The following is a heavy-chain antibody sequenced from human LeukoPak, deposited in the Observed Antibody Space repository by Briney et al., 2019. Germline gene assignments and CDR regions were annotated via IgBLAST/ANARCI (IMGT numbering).Heavy chain of an antibody. D-gene: IGHD1-26*01. V-gene: IGHV3-30*02. CDR2: IRYDGSNK. CDR1: GFTFSSYG. Sequence: GGSLRLSCAASGFTFSSYGMHWVRQAPGKGLEWVAFIRYDGSNKYYADSVKDRFTISRNNSKNTLYLQMNNLRAEDTAVYYCARDWGGSYFPPFDYWGQGTLVSVSS. J-gene: IGHJ4*02. CDR3: ARDWGGSYFPPFDY.